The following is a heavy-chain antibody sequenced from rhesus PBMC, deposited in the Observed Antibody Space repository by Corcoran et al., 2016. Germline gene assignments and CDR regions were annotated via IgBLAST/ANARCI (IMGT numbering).Heavy chain of an antibody. V-gene: IGHV4-127*01. CDR2: IGG. CDR3: ASGLNYGAPNFGLDS. CDR1: GDSLISGYV. D-gene: IGHD1-26*01. Sequence: QVPLKESGPGLVKPSETLSLTCTVSGDSLISGYVCSWLRQPPGEGLEGCGYIGGYYKPSLKSRVTISKDTSKNQFSLNLTSVTAADTAVYYCASGLNYGAPNFGLDSWGQGVVVTVSS. J-gene: IGHJ6*01.